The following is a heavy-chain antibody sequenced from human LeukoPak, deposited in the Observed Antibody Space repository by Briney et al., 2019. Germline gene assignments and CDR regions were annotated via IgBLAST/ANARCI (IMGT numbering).Heavy chain of an antibody. CDR1: GFTFSSYA. CDR2: ISVTGDIT. Sequence: PGGSLRLSCAAAGFTFSSYAMSWLRQTPQKGLEWVSGISVTGDITNYADSVKGRFTIARDNSRTTLYLQLNSLRADDTAVYYCAKSHITRYPLQYYFDLWGQGAQVIVSS. CDR3: AKSHITRYPLQYYFDL. V-gene: IGHV3-23*01. D-gene: IGHD2-21*01. J-gene: IGHJ4*02.